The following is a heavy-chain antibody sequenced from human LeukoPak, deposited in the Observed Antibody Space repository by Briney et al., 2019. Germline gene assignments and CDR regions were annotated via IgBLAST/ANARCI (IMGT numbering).Heavy chain of an antibody. Sequence: GGSLRLSCAASGFTFSGCAMSWVRQAPGKGLEWVSAIRGSGGTTYYADSVKGRFTISRDNAKNSLYLQMNSLRAEDTAVYYCARGSYSSGYYFDYWGQGTLVTVSS. J-gene: IGHJ4*02. CDR1: GFTFSGCA. D-gene: IGHD6-19*01. V-gene: IGHV3-23*01. CDR3: ARGSYSSGYYFDY. CDR2: IRGSGGTT.